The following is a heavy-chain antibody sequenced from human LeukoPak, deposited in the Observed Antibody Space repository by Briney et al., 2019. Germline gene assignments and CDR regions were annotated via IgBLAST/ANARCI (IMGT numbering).Heavy chain of an antibody. J-gene: IGHJ3*02. V-gene: IGHV3-66*01. D-gene: IGHD2/OR15-2a*01. Sequence: QTGGSLRLSCAASGFTVSSNYMSWVRQAPGKGLEWVSVIYSGGSTYYADSVKGRYTISRDNSKNTLYLQMNSLRAEDTAVYYCARDGNMSPAFDIWGQGTMVTVSS. CDR1: GFTVSSNY. CDR2: IYSGGST. CDR3: ARDGNMSPAFDI.